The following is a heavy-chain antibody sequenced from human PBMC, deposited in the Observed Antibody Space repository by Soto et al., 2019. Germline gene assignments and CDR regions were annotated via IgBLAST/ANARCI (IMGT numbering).Heavy chain of an antibody. Sequence: QVQLVQSGAEVKKPGASVKVSCKASGYTFTSYGISWVRQAPGQGLEWMGWISAYNGNTHYAQKLQGRVTMTTDTPTRTAYMELRSLRSDDTAVYYCARVYHCGGDCYLYYYYGMDVWGQGTTVTVSS. CDR1: GYTFTSYG. D-gene: IGHD2-21*02. J-gene: IGHJ6*02. V-gene: IGHV1-18*01. CDR2: ISAYNGNT. CDR3: ARVYHCGGDCYLYYYYGMDV.